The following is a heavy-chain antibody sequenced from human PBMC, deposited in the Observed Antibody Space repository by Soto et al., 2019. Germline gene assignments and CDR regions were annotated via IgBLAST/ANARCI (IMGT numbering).Heavy chain of an antibody. CDR2: IYQSGST. J-gene: IGHJ3*01. D-gene: IGHD3-22*01. V-gene: IGHV4-4*02. CDR1: RGPNNSSNW. Sequence: SETLSLTRAVSRGPNNSSNWWSWVRQSPGKGLEWMGEIYQSGSTKYNPSFRSRFTVSIDKSRSQFSLKLTSVTAADSAVYYCARRYFYENQGVFDVWDQGTRVTVSS. CDR3: ARRYFYENQGVFDV.